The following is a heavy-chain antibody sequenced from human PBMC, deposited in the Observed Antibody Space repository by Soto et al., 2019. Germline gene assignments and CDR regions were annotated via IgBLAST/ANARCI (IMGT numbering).Heavy chain of an antibody. CDR1: GGSVSSGGYF. V-gene: IGHV4-30-4*01. CDR2: IYNSGST. D-gene: IGHD3-3*01. Sequence: QVQLQESGPGLVEPSQTLSLTCTVSGGSVSSGGYFWSWIRQPPGEGLEWIGHIYNSGSTYSNPSRRGRVTISVDTPKSQFSLKLSSVTAADTAVYYCARGPSADKIDFWGQGTLVTVSS. J-gene: IGHJ4*02. CDR3: ARGPSADKIDF.